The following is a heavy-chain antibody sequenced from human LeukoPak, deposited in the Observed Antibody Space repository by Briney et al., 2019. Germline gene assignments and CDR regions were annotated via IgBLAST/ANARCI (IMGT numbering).Heavy chain of an antibody. Sequence: GGSLRLSCAASGFTFSSDSMTWVRQAPGKGLEWVANIKQDGSEKNYVDSVKGRFTISRDNTNYSLYLQMNSLRAEDTAVYYCARDARVCSSYRCYYYYHYMDVWGKPTSVTVSS. D-gene: IGHD2-2*01. J-gene: IGHJ6*03. V-gene: IGHV3-7*01. CDR3: ARDARVCSSYRCYYYYHYMDV. CDR1: GFTFSSDS. CDR2: IKQDGSEK.